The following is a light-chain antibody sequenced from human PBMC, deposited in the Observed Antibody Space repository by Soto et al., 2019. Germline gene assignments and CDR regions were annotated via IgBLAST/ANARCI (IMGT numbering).Light chain of an antibody. CDR1: QSVSNY. V-gene: IGKV3-11*01. CDR3: HAWPRLT. J-gene: IGKJ4*01. CDR2: DAS. Sequence: EIVLTQSPDTLSLSPGEGVTPWRASQSVSNYLAWYQQKPAQAPRLLISDASNRAAGVPARFSGSGSGTDFTLNITNLEPGDLAPYYCHAWPRLTLGGGTKGDIK.